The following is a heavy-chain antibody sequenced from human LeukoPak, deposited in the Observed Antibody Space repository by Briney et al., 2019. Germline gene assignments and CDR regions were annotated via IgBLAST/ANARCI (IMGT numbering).Heavy chain of an antibody. CDR3: ARDLASGSPDAFDI. CDR1: GGSFSGYY. Sequence: PSETLSLTCAVYGGSFSGYYWSWIRQPPGKGLEWIGEINHSGSTNYNPSLKSRVTISVDTSKNQFSLKLSSVTAADTAVYYCARDLASGSPDAFDIWGQGTMVTVSS. D-gene: IGHD3-22*01. CDR2: INHSGST. J-gene: IGHJ3*02. V-gene: IGHV4-34*01.